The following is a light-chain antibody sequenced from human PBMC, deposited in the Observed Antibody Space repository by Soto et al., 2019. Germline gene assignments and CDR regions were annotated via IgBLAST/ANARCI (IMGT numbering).Light chain of an antibody. J-gene: IGLJ1*01. CDR3: CSYAGSYTYV. CDR2: SVS. CDR1: SSDVGGHNY. V-gene: IGLV2-11*01. Sequence: SGLAQTRSVSRSPGQSVTISCTGTSSDVGGHNYVSWYQQHPGKAPKLMISSVSKRPSGVPDRFSGSKSGNTASLTISGLQAEDEADYYCCSYAGSYTYVFGTGTKVTVL.